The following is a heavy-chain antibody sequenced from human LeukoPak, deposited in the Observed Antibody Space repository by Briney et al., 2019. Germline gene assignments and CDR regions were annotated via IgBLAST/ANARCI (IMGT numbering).Heavy chain of an antibody. CDR2: ISSSSSYI. Sequence: GGSLRLSCAASGFTFSSYSMNWVRQAPGKGLEWVSSISSSSSYIYYADSVKGRFTISRDNSKNTLYLQMNSLRAEDTAVYYCARDVGYYDSSGSLFYWGQGTLVTVSS. CDR1: GFTFSSYS. V-gene: IGHV3-21*01. D-gene: IGHD3-22*01. CDR3: ARDVGYYDSSGSLFY. J-gene: IGHJ4*02.